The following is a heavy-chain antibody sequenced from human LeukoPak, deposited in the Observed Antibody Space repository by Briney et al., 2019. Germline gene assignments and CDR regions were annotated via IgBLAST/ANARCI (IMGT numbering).Heavy chain of an antibody. Sequence: GASVKVSCKASGYTFTGYYMHWVRQAPGQGLEWMGWINPNSGGTNYVQKFQGRVTMTRDTSTSTAYMELRSLRSDDTAVYYCARDFTTGYSSPVRVSFDPWGQGTLVTVSS. J-gene: IGHJ5*02. V-gene: IGHV1-2*02. CDR1: GYTFTGYY. CDR3: ARDFTTGYSSPVRVSFDP. D-gene: IGHD6-13*01. CDR2: INPNSGGT.